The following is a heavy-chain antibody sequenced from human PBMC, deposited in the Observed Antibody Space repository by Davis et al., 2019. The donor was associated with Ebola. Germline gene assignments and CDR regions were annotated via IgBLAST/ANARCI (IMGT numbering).Heavy chain of an antibody. CDR2: TYYTSKWFN. V-gene: IGHV6-1*01. Sequence: PSETLSLTCAISGDSVSGSSGAWNWIRQSPSRGLEWLGRTYYTSKWFNHYAESVKSRIAINPDTSKNQLSLQLNSVTPEDTAVYYCVRGWGRTGLGVWGQGTTVTVSS. J-gene: IGHJ6*02. CDR1: GDSVSGSSGA. CDR3: VRGWGRTGLGV. D-gene: IGHD1-26*01.